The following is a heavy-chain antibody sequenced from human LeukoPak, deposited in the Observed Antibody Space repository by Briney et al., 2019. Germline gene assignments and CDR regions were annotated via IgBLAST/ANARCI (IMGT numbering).Heavy chain of an antibody. D-gene: IGHD6-19*01. CDR2: ISGSGGST. V-gene: IGHV3-23*01. CDR3: ATARSSGWYGPFDY. CDR1: GFTFSSYA. J-gene: IGHJ4*02. Sequence: GGSLRLSCAASGFTFSSYAMSWVRQAPGKGLEWVSVISGSGGSTYYADSVKGRFTISRDNSKNTLYLQMNSLSAEDTAVYYCATARSSGWYGPFDYWGQGTLVTVSS.